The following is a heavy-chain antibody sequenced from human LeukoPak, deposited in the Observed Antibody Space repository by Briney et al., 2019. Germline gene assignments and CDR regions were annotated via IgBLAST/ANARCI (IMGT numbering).Heavy chain of an antibody. CDR3: ARGTEQWLVRGGRGSFDP. D-gene: IGHD6-19*01. V-gene: IGHV1-2*02. CDR1: GYTLTGYY. Sequence: GASVKVSCKASGYTLTGYYMHWVRQAPGQGLEWMGWINPNSGGTNYAQKFQGRVTMTRDTSISTAYMELSRLRSDDTAAYYCARGTEQWLVRGGRGSFDPWGQGTLVTVSS. CDR2: INPNSGGT. J-gene: IGHJ5*02.